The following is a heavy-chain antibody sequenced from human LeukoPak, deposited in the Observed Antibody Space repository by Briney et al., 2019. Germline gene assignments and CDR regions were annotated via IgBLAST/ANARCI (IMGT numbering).Heavy chain of an antibody. CDR2: INPRGGST. J-gene: IGHJ4*02. Sequence: ASVKVSCKASGYTFTGYYMHWMRQAPGQGPEWMGIINPRGGSTDYSQKFQGRITMTGDTSTSTVYMELSSLRSDDTAVYFCARVGSAAATADYWGQGTLVTVSS. CDR1: GYTFTGYY. V-gene: IGHV1-46*01. D-gene: IGHD6-25*01. CDR3: ARVGSAAATADY.